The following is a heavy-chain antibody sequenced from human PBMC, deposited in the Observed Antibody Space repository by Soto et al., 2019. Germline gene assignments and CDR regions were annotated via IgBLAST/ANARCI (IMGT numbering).Heavy chain of an antibody. V-gene: IGHV3-7*03. CDR2: IKQDGSEK. CDR1: GVTFSSYW. CDR3: ASPAGIAVAGKEGPFDY. Sequence: PGGSLRLSCAASGVTFSSYWMSWVRQAPGKGLEWVANIKQDGSEKYYVDSVKGRFTISRDNAKNSLYLQMNSLRAEDTAVYYCASPAGIAVAGKEGPFDYWGQGTLVTVSS. D-gene: IGHD6-19*01. J-gene: IGHJ4*02.